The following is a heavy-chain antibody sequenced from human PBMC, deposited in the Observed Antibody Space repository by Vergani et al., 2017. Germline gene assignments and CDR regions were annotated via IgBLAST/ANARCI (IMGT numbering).Heavy chain of an antibody. J-gene: IGHJ3*02. CDR2: IIPILGTA. D-gene: IGHD5-24*01. V-gene: IGHV1-69*11. Sequence: QVQLVQSGAEVKKPGSSVKVSCKASGGTFSSYAISWVRQAPGQGLEWMGRIIPILGTANYAQKFQGRVTITADESTSTAYMELSSLRSEDTAVYYCARDSRWLQVRELYIHDAFDIWGQGTMVTVSS. CDR1: GGTFSSYA. CDR3: ARDSRWLQVRELYIHDAFDI.